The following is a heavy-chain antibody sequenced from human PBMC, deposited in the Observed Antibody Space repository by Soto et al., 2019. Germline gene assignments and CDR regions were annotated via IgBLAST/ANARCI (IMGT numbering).Heavy chain of an antibody. Sequence: PSETLSLTCPVSGGSISSYYWSWLRQPAGKGLEWIVRIYTSAISNYIPSLKSRVTMSLDTSKNQFSLKLSSVAAADTAVYYCAREPLGFWSGYYGYYYYGMDVRGQGTTVTVYS. CDR2: IYTSAIS. D-gene: IGHD3-3*01. CDR1: GGSISSYY. V-gene: IGHV4-4*07. CDR3: AREPLGFWSGYYGYYYYGMDV. J-gene: IGHJ6*02.